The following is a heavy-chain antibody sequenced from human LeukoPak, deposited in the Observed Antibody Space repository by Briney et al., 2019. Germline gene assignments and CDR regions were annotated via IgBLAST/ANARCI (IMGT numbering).Heavy chain of an antibody. D-gene: IGHD3-22*01. V-gene: IGHV3-23*01. CDR1: GFTFRSYA. CDR3: ASYDSSGYYHYFDY. J-gene: IGHJ4*02. CDR2: ISGRGGST. Sequence: GGSLRLSCAASGFTFRSYAMSWVRQAPGKGLEWVSAISGRGGSTYYADSVKGRFTISRDNSKNTLYLQMNSLRAEDTAVYYCASYDSSGYYHYFDYWGQGTLVTVSS.